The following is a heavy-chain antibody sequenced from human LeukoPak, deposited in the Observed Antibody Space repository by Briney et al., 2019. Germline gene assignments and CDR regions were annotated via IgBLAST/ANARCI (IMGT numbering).Heavy chain of an antibody. CDR3: ARFYCSSTSCLEDY. J-gene: IGHJ4*02. V-gene: IGHV3-74*01. D-gene: IGHD2-2*01. Sequence: GGSLRLSCAASGFTFSSYWMHWVRQAPGKGLVWVSRINSDGSSTSYADTVKGRFTISRDNAKNTLYPQMNSLRAEDTAVYYCARFYCSSTSCLEDYWGQGTLVTVSS. CDR1: GFTFSSYW. CDR2: INSDGSST.